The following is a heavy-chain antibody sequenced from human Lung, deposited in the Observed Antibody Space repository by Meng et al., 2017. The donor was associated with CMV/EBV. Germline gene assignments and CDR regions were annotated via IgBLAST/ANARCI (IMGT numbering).Heavy chain of an antibody. D-gene: IGHD6-19*01. CDR1: GYPFTSSS. J-gene: IGHJ4*02. V-gene: IGHV7-4-1*01. CDR2: ININTGNP. CDR3: ARGNGWRFDY. Sequence: VQLGQSGSGLKKPGCSVKVSCHAAGYPFTSSSMKWVRHAPGQGLEWMGWININTGNPTYAQGFTGRFVFSLDTSVSTAYLQIDSLKADDTAVYYCARGNGWRFDYWGQGTLVTVSS.